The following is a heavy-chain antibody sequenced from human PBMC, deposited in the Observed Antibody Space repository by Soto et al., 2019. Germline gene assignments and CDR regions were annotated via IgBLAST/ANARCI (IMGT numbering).Heavy chain of an antibody. CDR3: ARHPYTGYDFDY. J-gene: IGHJ4*02. V-gene: IGHV4-39*01. CDR2: IFYSGST. D-gene: IGHD5-12*01. CDR1: GGSISSSSYS. Sequence: QLQLQESGPGLVKPSETLSLTCTVSGGSISSSSYSWGWIRQPPGKGLEWIGSIFYSGSTYYNPSVKSRVTISVDTSKNQFSLKLRSVTAADTAVYYCARHPYTGYDFDYWGQGTLVTVS.